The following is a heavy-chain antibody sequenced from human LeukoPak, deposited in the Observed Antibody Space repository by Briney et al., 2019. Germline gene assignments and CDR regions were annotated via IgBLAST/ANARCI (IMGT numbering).Heavy chain of an antibody. CDR2: ISGTGGNT. Sequence: PGGSLRLSCAASGFTFSNFAMSWVRQAPGKGLEWVSAISGTGGNTFYTDSVTGRFTISRDNSKNTLYVQMNSLRAEDTAVYYCAKTGGYCDTSDLYRPDVFDIWGQGTVVTVSS. V-gene: IGHV3-23*01. D-gene: IGHD3-22*01. CDR1: GFTFSNFA. CDR3: AKTGGYCDTSDLYRPDVFDI. J-gene: IGHJ3*02.